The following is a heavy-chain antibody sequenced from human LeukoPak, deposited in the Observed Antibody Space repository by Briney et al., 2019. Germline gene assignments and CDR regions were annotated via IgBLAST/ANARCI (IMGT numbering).Heavy chain of an antibody. J-gene: IGHJ4*02. CDR1: GYTFTGYY. D-gene: IGHD2-21*02. CDR3: ATDCGGDCYAVGD. CDR2: INPNSGGT. Sequence: ASVKVSCKASGYTFTGYYMHWVGQAPGQGLEWMGWINPNSGGTNYAQKFQGRVTMTRDTSISTAYMELSRLRSDDTAVYYCATDCGGDCYAVGDWGQGTLVTVSS. V-gene: IGHV1-2*02.